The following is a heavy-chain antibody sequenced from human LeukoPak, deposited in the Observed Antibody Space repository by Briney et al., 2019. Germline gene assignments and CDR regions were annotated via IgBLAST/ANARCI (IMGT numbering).Heavy chain of an antibody. CDR2: IYYSGST. Sequence: SQTLSLTCTVSGGSISSGDYYWSWIRQPPGKGLEWIGYIYYSGSTNYNPSLKSRVTISVDTSKNQFSLKLSSVTAADTAVYYCARLEVGAIRRDWFDPWGQGTLVTVSS. D-gene: IGHD1-26*01. CDR3: ARLEVGAIRRDWFDP. J-gene: IGHJ5*02. V-gene: IGHV4-61*08. CDR1: GGSISSGDYY.